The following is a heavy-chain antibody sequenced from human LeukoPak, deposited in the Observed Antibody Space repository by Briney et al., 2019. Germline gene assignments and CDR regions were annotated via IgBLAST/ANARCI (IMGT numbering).Heavy chain of an antibody. D-gene: IGHD4-11*01. CDR2: ITASGDKT. Sequence: GGSLRLSCAASGFIFSNYAMTWVRQAPGKGLEWVSTITASGDKTYYADSSKGRFTISRDNFQNTLYLQISNLGVEDTAVYSCARAAQFLADFDYWGQGTLVTVSS. J-gene: IGHJ4*02. CDR1: GFIFSNYA. CDR3: ARAAQFLADFDY. V-gene: IGHV3-23*01.